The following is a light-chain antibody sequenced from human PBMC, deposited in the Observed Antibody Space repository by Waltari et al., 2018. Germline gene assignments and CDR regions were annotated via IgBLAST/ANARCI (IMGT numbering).Light chain of an antibody. CDR3: QQYGGSPRGT. CDR1: QSVSSSY. J-gene: IGKJ1*01. Sequence: EIVLTQSPGTLSLSPGESATLSCRASQSVSSSYLAWYQQKPGQAPRLLIYGASSRATGIPDRFSGSGSGTDFTLTISRLEPEDFAVYYCQQYGGSPRGTFGQGP. V-gene: IGKV3-20*01. CDR2: GAS.